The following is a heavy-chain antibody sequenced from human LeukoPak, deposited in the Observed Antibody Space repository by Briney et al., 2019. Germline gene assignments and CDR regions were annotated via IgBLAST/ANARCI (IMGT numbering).Heavy chain of an antibody. CDR2: MNPNSGNT. CDR1: GYTFTSYD. CDR3: ASSIPPKGYFGWLPPPNNNWFDP. V-gene: IGHV1-8*01. Sequence: GASVKVSCKASGYTFTSYDINWVRQATGQGLEWMGWMNPNSGNTGYAQKFQGRVTMTRNTSISTAYMELSGLRSEDTAVYYCASSIPPKGYFGWLPPPNNNWFDPWGQGTLVTVSS. D-gene: IGHD3-9*01. J-gene: IGHJ5*02.